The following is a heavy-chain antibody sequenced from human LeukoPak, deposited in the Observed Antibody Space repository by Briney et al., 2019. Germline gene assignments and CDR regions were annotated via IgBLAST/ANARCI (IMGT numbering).Heavy chain of an antibody. D-gene: IGHD6-13*01. CDR2: ISYDGSNK. V-gene: IGHV3-30*19. J-gene: IGHJ4*02. CDR3: ARALRTGSWYSQVFDY. Sequence: PGGSLRLSCAASGFTFSSYGMHWVRQAPGKGLEWVAVISYDGSNKYYADSVKGRFTISRDNSKNTLYLQMNSLRAEDTAVYYCARALRTGSWYSQVFDYWGQGTLVTVSS. CDR1: GFTFSSYG.